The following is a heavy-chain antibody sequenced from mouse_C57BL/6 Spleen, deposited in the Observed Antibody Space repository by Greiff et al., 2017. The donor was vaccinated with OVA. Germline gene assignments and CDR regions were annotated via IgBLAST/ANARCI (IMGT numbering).Heavy chain of an antibody. D-gene: IGHD1-1*01. CDR2: INYDGSST. CDR1: GFTFSDYY. V-gene: IGHV5-16*01. CDR3: ARVRTTGFDY. J-gene: IGHJ2*01. Sequence: EVKLVESEGGLVQPGSSMKLSCTASGFTFSDYYMAWVRQVPEKGLEWVANINYDGSSTYYLDSLKSRFIISRDNAKNILYLQMSSLKSEDTATYYCARVRTTGFDYWGQGTTLTVSS.